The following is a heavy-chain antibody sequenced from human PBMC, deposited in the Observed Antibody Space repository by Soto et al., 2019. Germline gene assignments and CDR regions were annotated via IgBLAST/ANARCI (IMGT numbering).Heavy chain of an antibody. V-gene: IGHV3-7*01. CDR2: IGEDGGIS. CDR1: GFNFKDYW. CDR3: ARDRNYHLSGYYDAFDV. D-gene: IGHD3-9*01. J-gene: IGHJ3*01. Sequence: EVQLVESGGGLVKPGGSLSLSCAGSGFNFKDYWMTWVRQAPGKGLEWLANIGEDGGISNYVDSVKGRFTISRDNVKNSLDLQINSLRAEDTAVYYCARDRNYHLSGYYDAFDVWGQGTVVTVSS.